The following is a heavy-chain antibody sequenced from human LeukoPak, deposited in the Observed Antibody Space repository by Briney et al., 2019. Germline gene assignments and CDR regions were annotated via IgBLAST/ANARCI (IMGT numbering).Heavy chain of an antibody. CDR1: EFTFSSYA. CDR2: ISGSGEST. J-gene: IGHJ4*02. CDR3: ARGPLIWGRLTFYFDY. Sequence: PGGSLRLSCGASEFTFSSYAMSWVRQAPGKGLEWVSSISGSGESTYYADSVKGRLTISRDNAKNSLYLQMNSLRAEDTAVYYCARGPLIWGRLTFYFDYWGQGTLVTVSS. D-gene: IGHD3-10*01. V-gene: IGHV3-23*01.